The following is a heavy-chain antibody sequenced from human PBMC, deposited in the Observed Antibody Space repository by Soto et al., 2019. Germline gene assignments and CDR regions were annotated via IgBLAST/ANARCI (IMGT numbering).Heavy chain of an antibody. D-gene: IGHD1-26*01. CDR1: GFTFSDYS. CDR3: ARDLYSGSYSEAY. J-gene: IGHJ4*02. CDR2: ISSSGATI. Sequence: VRLSCAASGFTFSDYSLNWVRQAPGKGLEWVSKISSSGATIYYADSVKGRFSISRDNARNLLYLQMNSLRDEDTAVYYCARDLYSGSYSEAYWGQGTLVTVSS. V-gene: IGHV3-48*02.